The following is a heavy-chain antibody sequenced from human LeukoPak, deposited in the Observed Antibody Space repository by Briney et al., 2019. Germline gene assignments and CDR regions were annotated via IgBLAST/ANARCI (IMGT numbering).Heavy chain of an antibody. V-gene: IGHV1-46*02. Sequence: VALVKVSCKASGYTFNNHYMYWVRQAPGQGLEWMGVINPSGGSTSYAQKFQGRVTMTRDTSTRTVYMEVNSLRSEDTAVYYCARQGTYSSAIGMGYWGQGTLVTVSS. CDR1: GYTFNNHY. CDR3: ARQGTYSSAIGMGY. D-gene: IGHD6-19*01. J-gene: IGHJ4*02. CDR2: INPSGGST.